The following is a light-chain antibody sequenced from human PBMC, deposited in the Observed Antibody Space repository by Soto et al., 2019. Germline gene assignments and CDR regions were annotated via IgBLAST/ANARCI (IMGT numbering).Light chain of an antibody. Sequence: EIVLTQSPGTLSLSPGEGATLSCRASQSVGSTYLAWYQQKPGQAPRLLIYDASTRATGIPDRFSGSGSGTDFTLTISRLEPEDFAVFYCQQYLTSPLTFGGGTKGEI. CDR2: DAS. J-gene: IGKJ4*01. V-gene: IGKV3-20*01. CDR3: QQYLTSPLT. CDR1: QSVGSTY.